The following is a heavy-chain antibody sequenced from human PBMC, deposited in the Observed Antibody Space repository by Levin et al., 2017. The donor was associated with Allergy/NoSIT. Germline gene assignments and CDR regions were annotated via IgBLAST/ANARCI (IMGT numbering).Heavy chain of an antibody. J-gene: IGHJ6*02. CDR1: GGSISSSSYY. CDR3: DRGIGGGYGMDV. Sequence: SETLSLTCTVSGGSISSSSYYWGWIRQPPGKGLEWIGSIYYSGSTYYNPSLKSRVTISVDTSKNQFSLKLSSVTAADTAVYYCDRGIGGGYGMDVWGQGTTVTVSS. CDR2: IYYSGST. D-gene: IGHD3-16*01. V-gene: IGHV4-39*01.